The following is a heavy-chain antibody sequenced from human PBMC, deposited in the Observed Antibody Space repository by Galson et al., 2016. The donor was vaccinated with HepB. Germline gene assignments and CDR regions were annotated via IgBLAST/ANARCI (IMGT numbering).Heavy chain of an antibody. CDR1: GYTFTHYT. V-gene: IGHV1-3*01. CDR3: ARVGEDPMTGYSSGLTY. J-gene: IGHJ4*02. CDR2: INPGNGKA. Sequence: SVKVSCKASGYTFTHYTINWVRQAPGQGLEWMGWINPGNGKANYSQTFQGRVTFTRDTSATTAYMEVSSLTSEDTALFYCARVGEDPMTGYSSGLTYWGQGSLVTVSS. D-gene: IGHD2-21*01.